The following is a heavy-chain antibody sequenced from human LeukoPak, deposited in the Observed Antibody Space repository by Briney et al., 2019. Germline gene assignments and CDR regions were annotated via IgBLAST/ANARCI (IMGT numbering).Heavy chain of an antibody. Sequence: PSETLSLTCTVSGDSISSYYWSWIRQPAGKGLEWIGRIYTRGSTNYNPSLKSRVTMSVDTSKNQFSLKLSSVTAADTAVYYCARGYCSGGNCYYFDYWGQGTLVTVSS. CDR3: ARGYCSGGNCYYFDY. D-gene: IGHD2-15*01. CDR1: GDSISSYY. CDR2: IYTRGST. J-gene: IGHJ4*02. V-gene: IGHV4-4*07.